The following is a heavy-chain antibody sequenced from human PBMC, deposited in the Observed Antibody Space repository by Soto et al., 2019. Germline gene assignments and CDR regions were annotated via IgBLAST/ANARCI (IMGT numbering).Heavy chain of an antibody. Sequence: EVQMVESGGGLVKPGGSLRLSCLGSGLIFSSYSLNWVRQAPGKGLEWVSSISSSSDYIYYADSVKGRFTISRDDAKKSLYLQMNSLRGEDTGVYYCARGLKSYYDTPLGYWGQGTLVTVSS. V-gene: IGHV3-21*01. J-gene: IGHJ4*02. CDR3: ARGLKSYYDTPLGY. CDR1: GLIFSSYS. CDR2: ISSSSDYI. D-gene: IGHD3-22*01.